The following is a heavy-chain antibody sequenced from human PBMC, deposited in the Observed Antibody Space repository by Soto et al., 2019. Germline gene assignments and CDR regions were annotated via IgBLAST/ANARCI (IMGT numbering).Heavy chain of an antibody. CDR2: IYYSGST. Sequence: QVQLQESGPGLVKPSETLSLTCTVSGGSISSYYWSWIRQPPGKGLEWIGYIYYSGSTNYNPSLKSRVTIAVDTSKNQFSLKLSSVTAADTAVYYCARGALHSYGSPYYYYYYMGVWGEGTTVTVSS. J-gene: IGHJ6*03. CDR1: GGSISSYY. D-gene: IGHD5-18*01. CDR3: ARGALHSYGSPYYYYYYMGV. V-gene: IGHV4-59*01.